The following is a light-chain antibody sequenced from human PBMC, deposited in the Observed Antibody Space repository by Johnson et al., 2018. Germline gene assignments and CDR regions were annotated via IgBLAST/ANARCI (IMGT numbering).Light chain of an antibody. CDR3: GTWDSSLSAGNV. J-gene: IGLJ1*01. CDR1: SYNIGNNY. V-gene: IGLV1-51*02. Sequence: QSVLTQPPSVSAAPGQKVTISCYGSSYNIGNNYVSWYQQLPGTAPKLLIYENNKRPSGIPDRFSGSKSGTSATLGITGLQTGDEADYYCGTWDSSLSAGNVFGTGTKVTVL. CDR2: ENN.